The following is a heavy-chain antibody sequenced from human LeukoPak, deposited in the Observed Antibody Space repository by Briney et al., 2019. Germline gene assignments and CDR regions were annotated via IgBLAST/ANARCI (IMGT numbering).Heavy chain of an antibody. J-gene: IGHJ5*02. Sequence: GGSLRLSCAASGFTFSSYWMSWVRQAPGKGLEWVANIKQDGSEKYYVDSVKGRFTISRDNAKNSLYLQMNSLRAEDTAVYYCARDSPHFWSGYFNWFDPWGQGTLVTVSS. V-gene: IGHV3-7*01. CDR2: IKQDGSEK. CDR3: ARDSPHFWSGYFNWFDP. CDR1: GFTFSSYW. D-gene: IGHD3-3*02.